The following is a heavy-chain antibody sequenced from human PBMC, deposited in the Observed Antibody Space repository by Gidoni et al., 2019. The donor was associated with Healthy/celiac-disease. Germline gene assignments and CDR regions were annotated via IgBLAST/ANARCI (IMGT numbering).Heavy chain of an antibody. CDR2: IYYSGST. J-gene: IGHJ4*02. CDR1: GGSISSSSYY. V-gene: IGHV4-39*01. Sequence: QLQLQEAGPGLVKPSETLSLTCTVSGGSISSSSYYWGWIRQTPEKGLEWIGSIYYSGSTYYNPSLKSRVTISVDTSKNQFSLKLSSVTAADTAVYYCATQRYDYVWGSYRPRPDYWGQGTLVTVSS. CDR3: ATQRYDYVWGSYRPRPDY. D-gene: IGHD3-16*02.